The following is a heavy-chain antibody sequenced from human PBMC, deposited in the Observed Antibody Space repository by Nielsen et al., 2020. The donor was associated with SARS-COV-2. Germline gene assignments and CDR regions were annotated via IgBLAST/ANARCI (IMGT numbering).Heavy chain of an antibody. CDR3: ATSWTD. J-gene: IGHJ4*02. D-gene: IGHD3/OR15-3a*01. CDR2: IYYGGST. V-gene: IGHV4-39*01. Sequence: WIRQPPGKGLEWIGSIYYGGSTYYNPSLKSRVTISVNTAKNELSLKLSSVTAADTAVYYCATSWTDWSQGTLVTVSS.